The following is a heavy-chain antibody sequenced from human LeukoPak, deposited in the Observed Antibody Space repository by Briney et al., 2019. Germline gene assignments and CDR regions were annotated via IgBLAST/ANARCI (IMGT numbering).Heavy chain of an antibody. Sequence: GSVKVSCKASGYSFNDKYLHWVRQAPGQGLEWMGSINPNSGGTNYAQKFQGRVTMTTDTSMSTAYMELSRLTSDDTAVYYCARAGGRSWFDPWGQGTLVTVSS. J-gene: IGHJ5*02. CDR2: INPNSGGT. V-gene: IGHV1-2*02. CDR1: GYSFNDKY. CDR3: ARAGGRSWFDP.